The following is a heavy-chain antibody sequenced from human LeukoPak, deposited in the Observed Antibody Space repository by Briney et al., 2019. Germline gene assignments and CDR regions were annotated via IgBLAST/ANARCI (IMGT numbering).Heavy chain of an antibody. J-gene: IGHJ4*02. D-gene: IGHD6-19*01. CDR1: GFTFSSYA. CDR3: AKGGSSGWYADY. V-gene: IGHV3-23*01. Sequence: PGGSLRLFCAASGFTFSSYAMSWVRQAPGKGLEWVSAISGSGGSTYYADSVKGRFTISRDNSKNTLYLQMNSLRAEDTAVYYCAKGGSSGWYADYWGQGTLVTVSS. CDR2: ISGSGGST.